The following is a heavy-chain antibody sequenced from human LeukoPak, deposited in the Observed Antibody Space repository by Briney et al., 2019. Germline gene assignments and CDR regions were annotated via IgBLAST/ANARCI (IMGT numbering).Heavy chain of an antibody. CDR2: IYYSGST. CDR1: GGSISSYY. V-gene: IGHV4-59*01. Sequence: SETLSLTCTVSGGSISSYYWSWIRQPPGKGLEWIGYIYYSGSTNYNPSLKSRVTISVDTSKNQFSLKLSSVTAADTAVYYCARGPIFGVVGAWGQGTPVTVSS. J-gene: IGHJ4*02. D-gene: IGHD3-3*01. CDR3: ARGPIFGVVGA.